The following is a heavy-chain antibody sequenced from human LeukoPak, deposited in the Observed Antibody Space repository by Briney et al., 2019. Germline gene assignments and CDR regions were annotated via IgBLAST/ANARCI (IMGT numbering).Heavy chain of an antibody. Sequence: GGSLRLSCAASGCSFTDYWMAWVRQTPGKGLEWVANINEDGSEKYYVDSVSDRFIISRDNAQNSLSLLMDSLRVEDTAVYYCARRRGSFDIWGQGAMVTVS. CDR3: ARRRGSFDI. CDR1: GCSFTDYW. CDR2: INEDGSEK. J-gene: IGHJ3*02. V-gene: IGHV3-7*01. D-gene: IGHD3-10*01.